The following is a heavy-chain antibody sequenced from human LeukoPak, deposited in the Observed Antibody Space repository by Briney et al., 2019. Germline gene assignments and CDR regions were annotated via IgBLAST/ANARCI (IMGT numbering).Heavy chain of an antibody. D-gene: IGHD3-22*01. J-gene: IGHJ4*02. Sequence: SETLSLTCAVSGGSISSGGYSWSWIRQPPGKGLEWIGYIYHSGSTYYNPSLKSRVTISVDRSKNRFSLKLSSVTAADTAVYYCLGVHDSSGYYFDYWGQGTLVTVSS. CDR1: GGSISSGGYS. CDR2: IYHSGST. V-gene: IGHV4-30-2*01. CDR3: LGVHDSSGYYFDY.